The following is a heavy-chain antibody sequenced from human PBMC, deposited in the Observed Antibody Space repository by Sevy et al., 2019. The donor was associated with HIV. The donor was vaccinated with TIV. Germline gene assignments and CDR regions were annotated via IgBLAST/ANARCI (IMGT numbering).Heavy chain of an antibody. V-gene: IGHV3-11*04. Sequence: GGSLRLSCAASGFTFSDYYMSWIRQAPGEGLEWVSYISSSGSTIYYADSVKGRFTISRDNAKNSLYLQMNSLRAEDTAVYYCARDSHIVVVPAAEGYGMDVWGQGTTVTVSS. CDR2: ISSSGSTI. CDR3: ARDSHIVVVPAAEGYGMDV. J-gene: IGHJ6*02. CDR1: GFTFSDYY. D-gene: IGHD2-2*01.